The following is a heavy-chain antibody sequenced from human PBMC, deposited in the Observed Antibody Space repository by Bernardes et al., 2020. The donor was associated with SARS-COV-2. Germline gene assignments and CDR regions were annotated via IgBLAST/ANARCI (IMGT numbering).Heavy chain of an antibody. Sequence: GGSLRLSCAASGFTFSSYAMSWVRQAPGKGLEWVSAISGSGGSTYYADSVKGRFTISRDNSKNTLYLQMNSLRAEDTAVYYCAKVLRFLEWFSLDYWGQGTLVTVSS. CDR1: GFTFSSYA. CDR3: AKVLRFLEWFSLDY. D-gene: IGHD3-3*01. CDR2: ISGSGGST. V-gene: IGHV3-23*01. J-gene: IGHJ4*02.